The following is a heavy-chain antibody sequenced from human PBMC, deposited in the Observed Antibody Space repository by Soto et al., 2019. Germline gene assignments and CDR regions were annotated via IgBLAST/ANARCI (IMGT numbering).Heavy chain of an antibody. Sequence: PGGSLRLSCAASGFTLSSYWMHWVRQAPGKGLVWVSRINSDGSSTSYADSVKGRFTISRDNAKNTLYLQMNSLRAEDTAVYYCARVGYDYGDYVWATAYDYWGQGTLVTVSS. D-gene: IGHD4-17*01. CDR2: INSDGSST. CDR3: ARVGYDYGDYVWATAYDY. J-gene: IGHJ4*02. V-gene: IGHV3-74*01. CDR1: GFTLSSYW.